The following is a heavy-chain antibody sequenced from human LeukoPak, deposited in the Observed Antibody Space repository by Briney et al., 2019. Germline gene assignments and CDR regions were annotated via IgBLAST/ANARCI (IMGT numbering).Heavy chain of an antibody. Sequence: GGSLRLSCAASGFTFSSYGMHWVRQAPGKGLEWVAFIRYDGSNKYYADSVKGRFTISRDNSKNTLYLQMNSLKAEDTAVYYCAKGGLLWFGDEVYWGQGTLVTVSS. D-gene: IGHD3-10*01. J-gene: IGHJ4*02. V-gene: IGHV3-30*02. CDR1: GFTFSSYG. CDR3: AKGGLLWFGDEVY. CDR2: IRYDGSNK.